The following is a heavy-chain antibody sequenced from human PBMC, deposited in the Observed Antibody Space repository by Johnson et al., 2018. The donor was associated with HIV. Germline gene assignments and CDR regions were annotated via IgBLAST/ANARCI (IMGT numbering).Heavy chain of an antibody. CDR3: AKVHIPARWSAAFDI. J-gene: IGHJ3*02. D-gene: IGHD6-6*01. V-gene: IGHV3-66*01. CDR2: IYSGGST. CDR1: GFTFSNAW. Sequence: VQLVESGGGLVQPGGSLRLPCAASGFTFSNAWMTWVRQAPGKGLEWVSVIYSGGSTYYADSVKGRFTISRDNSKNTLYLQMSSLRTEDTAVYYCAKVHIPARWSAAFDIWGRGTLVTVSS.